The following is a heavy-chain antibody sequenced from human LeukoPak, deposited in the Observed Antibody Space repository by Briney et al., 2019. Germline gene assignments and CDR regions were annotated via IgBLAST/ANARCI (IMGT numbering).Heavy chain of an antibody. CDR2: IYPGDSDT. CDR1: GYSFTNYW. Sequence: GESLKISCKGSGYSFTNYWIGWVRQMPGKGLEWMGIIYPGDSDTRYSPSFQGQVTISADKSISTAYLQWSSLKASDTAMYYCAKIHSSSSYGNFDYWVQGTLVTVSS. D-gene: IGHD6-13*01. CDR3: AKIHSSSSYGNFDY. J-gene: IGHJ4*02. V-gene: IGHV5-51*01.